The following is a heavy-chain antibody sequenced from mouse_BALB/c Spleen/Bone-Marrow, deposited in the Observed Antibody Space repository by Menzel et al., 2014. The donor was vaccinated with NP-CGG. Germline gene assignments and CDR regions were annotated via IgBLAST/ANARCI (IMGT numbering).Heavy chain of an antibody. D-gene: IGHD2-4*01. V-gene: IGHV5-9-3*01. CDR1: GFTFSSYA. CDR3: ARHDSAWFAY. J-gene: IGHJ3*01. Sequence: EVKVVESGGGLVKPGGSLKLSCAASGFTFSSYAMSWVRQTPEKRLEWVATISSGGSYTYYPDSVKGRFTISRDNAKNTLYLQMSSLRSEDTAMYYCARHDSAWFAYWGQGTLVTVSA. CDR2: ISSGGSYT.